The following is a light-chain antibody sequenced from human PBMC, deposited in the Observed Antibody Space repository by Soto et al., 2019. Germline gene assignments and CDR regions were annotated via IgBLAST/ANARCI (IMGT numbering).Light chain of an antibody. J-gene: IGKJ1*01. CDR2: KAS. CDR1: QSISSW. V-gene: IGKV1-5*03. Sequence: DIQITQSPSTLSASVGDRVTITCRASQSISSWLAWYQQKPGKAPKLLIYKASSLDSGVPSRFSGSGSGTEFTLTISSLQPDDFATDYCQQYNSYSWTFGQGTKVDIK. CDR3: QQYNSYSWT.